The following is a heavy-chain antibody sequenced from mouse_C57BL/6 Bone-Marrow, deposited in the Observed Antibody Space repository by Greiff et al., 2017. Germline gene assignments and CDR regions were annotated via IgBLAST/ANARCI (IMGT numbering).Heavy chain of an antibody. D-gene: IGHD2-2*01. CDR2: FYPGSGSI. V-gene: IGHV1-62-2*01. Sequence: QVQLQQSGAELVKPGASVKLSCKASGYTFTEYTIHWVKQRSGQGLEWIGWFYPGSGSIKYNEKFKDKATLTADKSSSTVYMELSRLTSEGSAVYFCARHEETIYYGYDAGFAYWGQGTLITVSA. J-gene: IGHJ3*01. CDR1: GYTFTEYT. CDR3: ARHEETIYYGYDAGFAY.